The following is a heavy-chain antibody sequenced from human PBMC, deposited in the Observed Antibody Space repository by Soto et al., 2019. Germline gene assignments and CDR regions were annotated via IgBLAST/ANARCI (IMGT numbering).Heavy chain of an antibody. J-gene: IGHJ5*01. V-gene: IGHV4-4*02. D-gene: IGHD1-1*01. CDR2: VHISGHS. Sequence: SETLSLTCTLSGGSVRAPDWWNWVRQSPDKGLEWIAEVHISGHSNYNPSLRSRVSVSIDSSKNQFYLNLNSVTAADTAIYYCARVSPGCSANNCYFDPWGQGTQVTVSS. CDR3: ARVSPGCSANNCYFDP. CDR1: GGSVRAPDW.